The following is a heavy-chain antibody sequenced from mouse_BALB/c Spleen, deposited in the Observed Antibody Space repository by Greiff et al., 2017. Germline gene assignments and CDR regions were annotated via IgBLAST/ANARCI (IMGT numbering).Heavy chain of an antibody. CDR1: GFSLTSYG. Sequence: VKLMESGPGLVAPSQSLSITCTVSGFSLTSYGVHWVRQPPGKGLEWLGVIWAGGSTNYNSALMSRLSISKDNSKSQVFLKMNSLQTDDTAMYYCARDEGPHYYGSFYYAMDYWGQGTSVTVSS. CDR3: ARDEGPHYYGSFYYAMDY. D-gene: IGHD1-1*01. V-gene: IGHV2-9*02. J-gene: IGHJ4*01. CDR2: IWAGGST.